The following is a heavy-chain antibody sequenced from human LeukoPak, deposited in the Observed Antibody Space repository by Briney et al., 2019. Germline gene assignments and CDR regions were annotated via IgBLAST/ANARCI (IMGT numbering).Heavy chain of an antibody. CDR3: ASMPGYSSGWYPDY. D-gene: IGHD6-19*01. CDR1: GGSISSSSYY. CDR2: IYYSGST. Sequence: SETLSLTCTVSGGSISSSSYYWGWIRQPPGKGLEWIGSIYYSGSTYYNPSLKSRVTISVDTSKNQFSLKLYSVTAADTAVYYCASMPGYSSGWYPDYWGQGTLVTVSS. V-gene: IGHV4-39*07. J-gene: IGHJ4*02.